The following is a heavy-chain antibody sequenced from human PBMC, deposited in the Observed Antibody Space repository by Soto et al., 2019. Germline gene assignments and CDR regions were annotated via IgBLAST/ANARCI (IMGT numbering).Heavy chain of an antibody. CDR2: IYYSGST. Sequence: QLRLQESGPGLVKPSETLSLTCTVSGDSISSSSYYWGWIRQPPGKGLEWIGSIYYSGSTYYNPSLKSRVTISVDTSKNQFSLKLSSVTAADTAVYYCARHVVAVSSIKGGNWFDPWGQGTLVTVSS. J-gene: IGHJ5*02. CDR3: ARHVVAVSSIKGGNWFDP. D-gene: IGHD6-19*01. CDR1: GDSISSSSYY. V-gene: IGHV4-39*01.